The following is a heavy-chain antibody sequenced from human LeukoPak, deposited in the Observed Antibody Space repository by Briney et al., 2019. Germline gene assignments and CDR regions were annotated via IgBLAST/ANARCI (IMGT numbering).Heavy chain of an antibody. Sequence: SETLSLTCTVSGGSISNSSYYWGWIRQPPGKGLEWIGSIYYSGSTYYNPSLKSRVTISIDTSKNQFSLKLSSVTAADTAVYYCARDGEYYYGSARYFDYWGQGTLVTVSS. CDR1: GGSISNSSYY. CDR3: ARDGEYYYGSARYFDY. V-gene: IGHV4-39*07. J-gene: IGHJ4*02. D-gene: IGHD3-10*01. CDR2: IYYSGST.